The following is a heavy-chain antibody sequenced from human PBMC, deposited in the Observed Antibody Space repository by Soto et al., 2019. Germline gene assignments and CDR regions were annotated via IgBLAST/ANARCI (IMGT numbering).Heavy chain of an antibody. D-gene: IGHD4-17*01. V-gene: IGHV5-51*01. CDR1: GYTFNIYW. CDR3: ARQDGDGLFYLDY. CDR2: IYPVDSDT. J-gene: IGHJ4*02. Sequence: LGESLKISCKGSGYTFNIYWIAWVRQMPGKGLEWMGVIYPVDSDTRYSPSFQGQVTISVDKSINTAYLQWSSLQASDTAIYYCARQDGDGLFYLDYWGQGTPVTVSS.